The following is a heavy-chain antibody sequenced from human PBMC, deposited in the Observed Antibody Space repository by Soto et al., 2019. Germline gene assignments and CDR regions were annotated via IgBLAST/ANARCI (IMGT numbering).Heavy chain of an antibody. Sequence: PGGSLRLSCAASGFTFINYAMHWVRQAPGKGLEWVAVISYDGSNKYYADSVKGRFTISRDNSKNTMYLQMNSLSAEDTAVYHCARDPNYDFWSGYRNKEGTYGMDVWGQGTTVTVSS. V-gene: IGHV3-30-3*01. CDR2: ISYDGSNK. CDR1: GFTFINYA. CDR3: ARDPNYDFWSGYRNKEGTYGMDV. J-gene: IGHJ6*02. D-gene: IGHD3-3*01.